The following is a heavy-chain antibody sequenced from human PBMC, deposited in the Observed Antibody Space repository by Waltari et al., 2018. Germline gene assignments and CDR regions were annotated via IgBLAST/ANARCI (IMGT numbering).Heavy chain of an antibody. CDR3: ARDQDYYGSARNYH. CDR2: ISAYNCIT. D-gene: IGHD3-10*01. CDR1: GYTFISYG. J-gene: IGHJ5*02. V-gene: IGHV1-18*01. Sequence: QVQLVQSGPEVKKPGASVKVSCKASGYTFISYGITWVRPAPGQGLEWMGWISAYNCITNHSPKLQCRVTLTPSTSTNSSYMQLRSLRSDANAVYECARDQDYYGSARNYHWGQGTQVTVSS.